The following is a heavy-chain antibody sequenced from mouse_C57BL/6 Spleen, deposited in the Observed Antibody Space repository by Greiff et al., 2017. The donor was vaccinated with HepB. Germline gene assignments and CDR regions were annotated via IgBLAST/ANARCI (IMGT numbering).Heavy chain of an antibody. Sequence: VQLQQSGPELVKPGASVKMSCKASGYTFTDYNMHWVKQSHGKSLEWIGYINPNNGGTSYNQKFKGKATLTVNKSSSTAYMELRSLTSEDSAVYYCARWIKLGYYAMDYWGQGTSVTVSS. CDR2: INPNNGGT. V-gene: IGHV1-22*01. D-gene: IGHD4-1*01. CDR1: GYTFTDYN. J-gene: IGHJ4*01. CDR3: ARWIKLGYYAMDY.